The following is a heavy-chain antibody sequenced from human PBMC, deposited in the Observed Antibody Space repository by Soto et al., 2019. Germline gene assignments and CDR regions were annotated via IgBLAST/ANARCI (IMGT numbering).Heavy chain of an antibody. J-gene: IGHJ6*02. CDR1: GGAFSDYA. V-gene: IGHV1-69*12. CDR3: ASWLKGTDIGNYYNSMDV. Sequence: QVQLVQSGAEVKKPGSSVKVSCKASGGAFSDYAFSWVRQAPGQGLEWLGGIMPIFRAPDYAQKFQGRVTITADEFTRTAYMEMNSLGSEDTAVYYCASWLKGTDIGNYYNSMDVWGQGTTVTVS. D-gene: IGHD2-21*02. CDR2: IMPIFRAP.